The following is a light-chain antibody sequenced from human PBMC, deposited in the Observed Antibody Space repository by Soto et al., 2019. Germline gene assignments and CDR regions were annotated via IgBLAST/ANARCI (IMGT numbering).Light chain of an antibody. CDR3: SSYTSSSTRV. CDR1: SSDIGAYKY. CDR2: DVS. J-gene: IGLJ2*01. V-gene: IGLV2-14*01. Sequence: QSALTQPASVSGSPGQSITISCTGTSSDIGAYKYVSWYQQYPGKAPKVMIYDVSNRPSGVSNRFSGSKSGNTASLTISGLQAEDEADYYCSSYTSSSTRVFGGGTKLTVL.